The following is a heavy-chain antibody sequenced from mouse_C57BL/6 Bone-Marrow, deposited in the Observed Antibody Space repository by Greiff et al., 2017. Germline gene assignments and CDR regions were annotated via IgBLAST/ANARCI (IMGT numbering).Heavy chain of an antibody. J-gene: IGHJ2*01. Sequence: VQLQPSGSELRSPGSSVKLSCKDLDSEVFPIAYMSWVRPKPGHGFEWLGGILPSIGRTIDGEKCEDKATLDADTLSRTAYLELNSLTSEDSASDDSAWGKGRGLEYWGQGTTLTGS. V-gene: IGHV15-2*01. CDR3: AWGKGRGLEY. D-gene: IGHD3-1*01. CDR1: DSEVFPIAY. CDR2: ILPSIGRT.